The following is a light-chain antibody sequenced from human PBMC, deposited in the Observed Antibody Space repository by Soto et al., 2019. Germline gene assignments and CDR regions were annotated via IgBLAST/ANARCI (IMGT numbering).Light chain of an antibody. CDR1: SSNIGAGYE. V-gene: IGLV1-40*01. CDR3: QSYDSSLSVYV. CDR2: ENN. Sequence: QSVLTQPPSVSEAPGQRVTISCTGSSSNIGAGYEAHWYQQGPGTAPKRLIYENNNRTSGVPDRFSGSKSGTSASLAITGLQAEDEAEYYCQSYDSSLSVYVFGTGTKVTVL. J-gene: IGLJ1*01.